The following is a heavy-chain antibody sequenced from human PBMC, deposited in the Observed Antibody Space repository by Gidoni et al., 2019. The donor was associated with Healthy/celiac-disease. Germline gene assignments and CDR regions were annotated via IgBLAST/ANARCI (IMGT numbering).Heavy chain of an antibody. Sequence: QVQLVESGGGVVQPGRSLRLSCAASRFTFSSYAIHWVRQATGKGLEWVAVISYDGNYKYYADSVKGRFTISRDNSKNTLYLQMNSLRAEDTAVYYCARDPGYYDSSGAFDFWGQGTMVTVSS. J-gene: IGHJ3*01. D-gene: IGHD3-22*01. CDR2: ISYDGNYK. CDR1: RFTFSSYA. CDR3: ARDPGYYDSSGAFDF. V-gene: IGHV3-30*04.